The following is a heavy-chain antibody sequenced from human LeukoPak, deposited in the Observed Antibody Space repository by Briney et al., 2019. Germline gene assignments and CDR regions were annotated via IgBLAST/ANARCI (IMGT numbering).Heavy chain of an antibody. Sequence: ASVKVSCKASGYTFTIYGISWVRQAPGQGLEWMGWISAYNGNTNYAQKLQGRVTMTTDTSTSTAYMELRSLRSDDTAVYYCARIPFMVRGVIPFDYWGQGTLVTVSS. D-gene: IGHD3-10*01. J-gene: IGHJ4*02. CDR3: ARIPFMVRGVIPFDY. V-gene: IGHV1-18*01. CDR1: GYTFTIYG. CDR2: ISAYNGNT.